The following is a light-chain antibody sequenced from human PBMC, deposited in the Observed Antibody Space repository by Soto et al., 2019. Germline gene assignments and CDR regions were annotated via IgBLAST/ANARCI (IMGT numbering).Light chain of an antibody. CDR2: DVA. Sequence: QPVLTQPASVSGSPGQSIAISCTGTSSDVGAYNFVCWFQQHPGEAPKLMIYDVATRPSGVSDRFSGSKSGSTASLTISGLQAEDEAHYYCSSYTSSGTLVFGGGTKLTVL. CDR3: SSYTSSGTLV. J-gene: IGLJ2*01. CDR1: SSDVGAYNF. V-gene: IGLV2-14*03.